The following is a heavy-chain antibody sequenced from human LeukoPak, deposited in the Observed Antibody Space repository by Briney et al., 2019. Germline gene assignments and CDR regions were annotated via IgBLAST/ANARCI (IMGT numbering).Heavy chain of an antibody. J-gene: IGHJ4*02. D-gene: IGHD4-23*01. CDR1: GFTFSSYA. CDR2: ISSNGGST. CDR3: VKEAGDYGGGMGDY. Sequence: GGSLRLSCSASGFTFSSYAMHWVRQAPGKGLEYVSAISSNGGSTYYADSVKGRFTISRDNSKNTLYLQMSSLRAEDTAVYYCVKEAGDYGGGMGDYWGQGTLVTVSS. V-gene: IGHV3-64D*06.